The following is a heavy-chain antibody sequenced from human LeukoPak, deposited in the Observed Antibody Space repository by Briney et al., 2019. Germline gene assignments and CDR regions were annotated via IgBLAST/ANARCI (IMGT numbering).Heavy chain of an antibody. Sequence: AGSLRLSCAASGFTFSTYYMRWVRQATGKGLEWVSGINTAGNTYYQGSVKGRFTISREAAKNSFYLQMNSLRAGDTAVYYCARGDCSGGSCSGMDVWGQGTTVTVSS. J-gene: IGHJ6*02. V-gene: IGHV3-13*04. CDR1: GFTFSTYY. CDR3: ARGDCSGGSCSGMDV. D-gene: IGHD2-15*01. CDR2: INTAGNT.